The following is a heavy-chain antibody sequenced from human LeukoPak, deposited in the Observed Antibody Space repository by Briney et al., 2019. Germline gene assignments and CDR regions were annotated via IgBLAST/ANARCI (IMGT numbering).Heavy chain of an antibody. D-gene: IGHD5/OR15-5a*01. Sequence: PSETLSLTCTVSGGSISSYYWSWIRHPPGKGLEWIGYIYYSGSTNYNPSLKSRVTISVDTSKNQFSLKLSSVTAADTAVYYCARGLGRIDYWGQGTLVTVSS. J-gene: IGHJ4*02. CDR3: ARGLGRIDY. V-gene: IGHV4-59*01. CDR1: GGSISSYY. CDR2: IYYSGST.